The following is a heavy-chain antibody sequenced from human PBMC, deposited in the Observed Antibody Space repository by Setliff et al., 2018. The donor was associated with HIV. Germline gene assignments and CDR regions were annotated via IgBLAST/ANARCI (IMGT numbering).Heavy chain of an antibody. CDR1: GGSISSYY. Sequence: PSETLSLTCTVSGGSISSYYWSWIRQPPGKGLEWIGYIYYSGGTNYNPSLKSRVTISVDTSKNQFSLKLSSVTAADTAVYYCARHKSQPYYFDYWGQGTLVTVSS. J-gene: IGHJ4*02. V-gene: IGHV4-59*08. CDR2: IYYSGGT. CDR3: ARHKSQPYYFDY.